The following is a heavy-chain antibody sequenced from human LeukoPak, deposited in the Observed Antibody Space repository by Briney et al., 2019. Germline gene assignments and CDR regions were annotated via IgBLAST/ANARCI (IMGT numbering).Heavy chain of an antibody. J-gene: IGHJ4*02. Sequence: PGGSLRLSCAASGFTFSSYAMSWVRQAPGKGLEWVSAISGNGGSTYYADSVKGRFTISRDNSKNTLYLQMNSLRAEDTAVYYCAKPRKMTTVTYIDYWGQGTLVTVSS. D-gene: IGHD4-17*01. V-gene: IGHV3-23*01. CDR2: ISGNGGST. CDR1: GFTFSSYA. CDR3: AKPRKMTTVTYIDY.